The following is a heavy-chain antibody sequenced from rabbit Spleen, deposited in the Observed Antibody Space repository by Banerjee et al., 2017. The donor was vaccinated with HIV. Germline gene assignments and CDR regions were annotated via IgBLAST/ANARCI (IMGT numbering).Heavy chain of an antibody. CDR2: IHGGSINNI. D-gene: IGHD2-1*01. CDR3: ARGSATMTLVITGYYLSL. J-gene: IGHJ4*01. V-gene: IGHV1S40*01. Sequence: QSLEESGGDLVKPGASLTLTCTASGFSFSSSYDMCWVRQAPGKGLEWIACIHGGSINNIYYATWAKGRFTISKTSSTTVTLQMTSLTAADTATYFCARGSATMTLVITGYYLSLWGQGTLVTVS. CDR1: GFSFSSSYD.